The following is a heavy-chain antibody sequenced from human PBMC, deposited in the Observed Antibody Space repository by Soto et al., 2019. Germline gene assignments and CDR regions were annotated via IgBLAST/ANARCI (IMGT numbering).Heavy chain of an antibody. CDR3: ARPPGYITDWYYFDL. CDR2: INPNSGGT. CDR1: GYTFSTYA. V-gene: IGHV1-2*04. D-gene: IGHD3-9*01. Sequence: ASVKVSCKASGYTFSTYAMHWVRQAPGQSLECMGWINPNSGGTNYAQKFQGWVTMTRDTSLNTAYMELSRLRSEDTAVYYCARPPGYITDWYYFDLWGQRTLVTVSS. J-gene: IGHJ4*01.